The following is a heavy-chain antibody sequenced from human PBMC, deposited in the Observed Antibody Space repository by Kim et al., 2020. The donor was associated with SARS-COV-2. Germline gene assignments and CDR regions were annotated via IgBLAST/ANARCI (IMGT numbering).Heavy chain of an antibody. CDR3: TTNYGSGSSPDY. J-gene: IGHJ4*02. D-gene: IGHD3-10*01. CDR1: GFTFSNAW. V-gene: IGHV3-15*01. CDR2: IKSKTDGGTT. Sequence: GGSLRLSCAASGFTFSNAWMSWVRQAPGKGLEWVGRIKSKTDGGTTDYAAPVKGRFTISRDDSKNTLYLQMNSLKTEDTAVYYCTTNYGSGSSPDYWGQGTLVTVSS.